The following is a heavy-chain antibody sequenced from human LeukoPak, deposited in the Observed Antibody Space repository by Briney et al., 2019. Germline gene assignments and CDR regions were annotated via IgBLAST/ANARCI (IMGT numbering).Heavy chain of an antibody. D-gene: IGHD6-13*01. CDR3: ARVAPGNGYFDY. Sequence: GGSLRLSCAASGFTVSSNYMSWVRQAPGKGLEWVSVIYSGGSTYYADSVKGRFTISRDNAKNSLYLQMNSLTAEDTAVYYCARVAPGNGYFDYWGQGTLVTVSS. CDR2: IYSGGST. CDR1: GFTVSSNY. J-gene: IGHJ4*02. V-gene: IGHV3-53*01.